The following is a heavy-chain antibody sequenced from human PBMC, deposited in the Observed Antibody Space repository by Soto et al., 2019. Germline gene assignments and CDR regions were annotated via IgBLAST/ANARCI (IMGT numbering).Heavy chain of an antibody. CDR1: GYTFIRYG. V-gene: IGHV1-18*01. CDR3: ARGGYYDNTWGKLSHYGLDV. Sequence: QVQLVQSAAEVKKPEASVRVSCKASGYTFIRYGIAWVRQAPGQGLEWMGWISPYNDYTIYAQKLQGRVTMTADTSTRTVYMELRGLKSDDTAVYSCARGGYYDNTWGKLSHYGLDVWGQGTSVTVSS. J-gene: IGHJ6*02. CDR2: ISPYNDYT. D-gene: IGHD3-16*01.